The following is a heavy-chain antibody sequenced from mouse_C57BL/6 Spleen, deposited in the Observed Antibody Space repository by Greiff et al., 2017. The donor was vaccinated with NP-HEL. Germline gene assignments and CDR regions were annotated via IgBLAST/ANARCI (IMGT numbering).Heavy chain of an antibody. CDR1: GFTFNTYA. CDR3: VREDDYEAYYYAMDY. J-gene: IGHJ4*01. CDR2: IRSKSSNYAT. V-gene: IGHV10-3*01. Sequence: EVQLVESGGGLVQPKGSLKLSCAASGFTFNTYAMHWVRQAPGKGLEWVARIRSKSSNYATYYADSVKDRFTISRDDSQSMLYLQMNNLKTEDTAMYYCVREDDYEAYYYAMDYWGQGTSVTVSS. D-gene: IGHD2-4*01.